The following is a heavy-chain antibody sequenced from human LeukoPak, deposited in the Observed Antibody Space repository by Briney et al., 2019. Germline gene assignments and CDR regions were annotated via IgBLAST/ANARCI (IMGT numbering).Heavy chain of an antibody. Sequence: GRSLRLSCAASGFTFSSYAMHWVRQAPGKGLERVAVISYDGSNKYYADSVKGRFTISRDNSKNTLYLQMNSLRAEDTAVYYCARGETVTNYYYYGMDVWGQGTTVTVSS. CDR2: ISYDGSNK. D-gene: IGHD4-11*01. CDR3: ARGETVTNYYYYGMDV. CDR1: GFTFSSYA. J-gene: IGHJ6*02. V-gene: IGHV3-30-3*01.